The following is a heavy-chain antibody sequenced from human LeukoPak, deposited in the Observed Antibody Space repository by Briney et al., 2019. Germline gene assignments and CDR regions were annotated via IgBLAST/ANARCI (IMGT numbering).Heavy chain of an antibody. CDR1: GFTFTNTW. CDR3: TTGIRGD. D-gene: IGHD3-3*02. J-gene: IGHJ4*02. V-gene: IGHV3-15*07. Sequence: GGSLRLSCAASGFTFTNTWMNWVRQAPGKGLEWVGRIKSKSAGGTTDYAAPVKGRFTISRDDSKNTLYLQMNSLKTEDTAVYYCTTGIRGDWGQGTLVTVSS. CDR2: IKSKSAGGTT.